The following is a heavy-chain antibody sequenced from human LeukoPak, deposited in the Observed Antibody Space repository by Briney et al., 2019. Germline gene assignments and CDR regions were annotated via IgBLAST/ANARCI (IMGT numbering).Heavy chain of an antibody. J-gene: IGHJ4*02. D-gene: IGHD5-24*01. CDR3: ARIGPGRDGSNSFDQ. CDR2: INYNGIYI. V-gene: IGHV3-21*01. Sequence: GGSLRLTCAASGLTFSSYDMTWVRQAPGKGLEYVSSINYNGIYIFSADSVKGRFTISRDNAKNSLYLEMNSLRVEDTAFYYCARIGPGRDGSNSFDQWGQGTLVIVSS. CDR1: GLTFSSYD.